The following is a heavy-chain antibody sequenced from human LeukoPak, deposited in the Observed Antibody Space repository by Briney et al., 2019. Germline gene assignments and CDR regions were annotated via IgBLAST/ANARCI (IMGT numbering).Heavy chain of an antibody. J-gene: IGHJ4*02. CDR3: ATETTAGTLDY. Sequence: ASVKVSCKVSGYIPTELSMHWVRQAPGKGLEWMGGFDPEDGEKIYAQKFQGRVTMTEDTSTDTAYMELSSLRSDDTAVYYCATETTAGTLDYWGQGTLVTVSS. V-gene: IGHV1-24*01. CDR2: FDPEDGEK. CDR1: GYIPTELS. D-gene: IGHD6-13*01.